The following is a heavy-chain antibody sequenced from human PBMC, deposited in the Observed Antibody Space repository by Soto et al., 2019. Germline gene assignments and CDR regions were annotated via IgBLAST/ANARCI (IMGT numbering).Heavy chain of an antibody. CDR2: ISTYNGNT. D-gene: IGHD3-10*01. J-gene: IGHJ4*02. Sequence: QVQLVQSGAEVKKPGASVRVSCKASGYTFNNYGISWVRQAPGQGLEWMGWISTYNGNTNYGQELQGRVTMTTDTSTSTAYMELRSLRSDDTAVYYWAREGSRLQWFGECITPGRPQNYFDYWGQGTLVTVSS. V-gene: IGHV1-18*01. CDR3: AREGSRLQWFGECITPGRPQNYFDY. CDR1: GYTFNNYG.